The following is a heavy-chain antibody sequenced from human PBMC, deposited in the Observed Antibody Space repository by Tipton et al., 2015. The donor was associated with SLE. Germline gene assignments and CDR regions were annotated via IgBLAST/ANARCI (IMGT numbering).Heavy chain of an antibody. J-gene: IGHJ5*01. Sequence: PRLSCAASGFTFSSYAMTWVRQAPGKGLEWVSSISSSSIYIYYSDSLKGRFTISRDNAKSSLYLQMNSLRAEDTAVYYCARDGYGSAWFDSWGQGTLVTVSS. V-gene: IGHV3-21*03. CDR1: GFTFSSYA. CDR3: ARDGYGSAWFDS. D-gene: IGHD3-10*01. CDR2: ISSSSIYI.